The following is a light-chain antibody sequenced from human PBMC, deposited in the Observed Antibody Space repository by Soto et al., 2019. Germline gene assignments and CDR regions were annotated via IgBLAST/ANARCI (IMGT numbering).Light chain of an antibody. CDR1: QRVNRL. J-gene: IGKJ2*01. Sequence: DIPMTQSPSTLSAAVGDRVTISCRASQRVNRLLAWYQQKPGKAPKLLIYDASTLESGVPARFTGSGSGIEFNLTITDVQPDDFATFYCQQYNSYSQTFGQGTKLEIK. CDR2: DAS. V-gene: IGKV1-5*01. CDR3: QQYNSYSQT.